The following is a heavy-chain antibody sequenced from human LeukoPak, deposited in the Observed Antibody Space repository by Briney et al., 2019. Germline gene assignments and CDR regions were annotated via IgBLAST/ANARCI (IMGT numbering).Heavy chain of an antibody. CDR2: INPSGGST. CDR3: ARVGARGGDFDY. J-gene: IGHJ4*02. Sequence: ASVKVSCKASGYTFTSYYMHWVRQAPGQGLEWMGIINPSGGSTSYAQKFQGRVTMTRDTSTSTVYMELSSLRSEDTTVYYCARVGARGGDFDYWGQGTLVTVSS. D-gene: IGHD1-26*01. CDR1: GYTFTSYY. V-gene: IGHV1-46*01.